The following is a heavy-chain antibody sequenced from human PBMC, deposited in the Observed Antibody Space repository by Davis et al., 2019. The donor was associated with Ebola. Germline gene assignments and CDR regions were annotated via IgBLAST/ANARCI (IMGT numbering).Heavy chain of an antibody. CDR1: GASFTGYY. CDR3: ARGVGAATRFDP. Sequence: MPPETLSLTCAVYGASFTGYYSSWIRQPPGKGLEWIGEINHSGNTNYNPSLKSLVTKSVDTSKNQFSLKLSSVTAADTAVYYCARGVGAATRFDPWGQGTLVTVSS. J-gene: IGHJ5*02. CDR2: INHSGNT. D-gene: IGHD4-17*01. V-gene: IGHV4-34*01.